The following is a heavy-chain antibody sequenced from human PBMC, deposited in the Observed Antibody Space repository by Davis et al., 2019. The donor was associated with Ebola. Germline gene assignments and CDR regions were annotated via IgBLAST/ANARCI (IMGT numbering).Heavy chain of an antibody. Sequence: PSETLSLTCTVSGGSISSSSYYWGWIRQPPGKGLEWIGSIYYSGSTYYNPSLKSRVTISVDTSKNQFSLKLSSVTAADTAVYYCARDTRSSSWYNYGMDVWGQGTTVTVSS. CDR3: ARDTRSSSWYNYGMDV. CDR2: IYYSGST. CDR1: GGSISSSSYY. V-gene: IGHV4-39*07. D-gene: IGHD6-13*01. J-gene: IGHJ6*02.